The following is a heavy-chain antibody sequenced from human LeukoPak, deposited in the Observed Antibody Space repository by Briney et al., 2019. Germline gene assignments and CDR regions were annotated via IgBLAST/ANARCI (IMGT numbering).Heavy chain of an antibody. CDR2: ISGSGGST. V-gene: IGHV3-23*01. CDR3: AKGARPGYCSGGSCSWFDP. Sequence: GGSLRLPCAASGFTFSNYAMTWLRQAPGKGLQGASAISGSGGSTYYADSVKGRFTISRDDLKNTLYLQVNSLRVEDTAVYYCAKGARPGYCSGGSCSWFDPWGQGALVTVSS. CDR1: GFTFSNYA. J-gene: IGHJ5*02. D-gene: IGHD2-15*01.